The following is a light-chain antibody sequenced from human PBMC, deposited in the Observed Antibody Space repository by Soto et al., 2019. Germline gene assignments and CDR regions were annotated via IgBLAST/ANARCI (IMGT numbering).Light chain of an antibody. CDR2: DAS. J-gene: IGKJ4*01. V-gene: IGKV1-13*02. CDR1: QGISSA. Sequence: ASQLTQSPSSLSASVGDRVTITCRASQGISSALAWYQQKPGKAPKLLIYDASSLESGVPSRFSGGGSGTDFTLTISSLQPEDFATYCGQQFKSFLTFGGGTKVEIK. CDR3: QQFKSFLT.